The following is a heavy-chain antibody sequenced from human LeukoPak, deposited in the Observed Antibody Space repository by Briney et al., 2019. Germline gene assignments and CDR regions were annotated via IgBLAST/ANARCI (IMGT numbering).Heavy chain of an antibody. CDR1: GFTFSSYG. J-gene: IGHJ4*02. CDR2: ISYDGSNK. CDR3: ATVATLDH. Sequence: PGRSLRLSCAASGFTFSSYGMHWVRQAPGKGLEWVAVISYDGSNKYYADSVKGRFTISRDNSKNTLYLQMNSLRAEDTAVYYCATVATLDHWGQGTQVTVSS. V-gene: IGHV3-30*03. D-gene: IGHD2-15*01.